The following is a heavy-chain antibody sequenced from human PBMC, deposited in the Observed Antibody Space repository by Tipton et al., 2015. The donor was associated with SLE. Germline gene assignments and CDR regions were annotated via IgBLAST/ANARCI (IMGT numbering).Heavy chain of an antibody. CDR3: ARHLRAATVTPLWYFDL. CDR2: IYTSGST. Sequence: TLSLTCTVSGGSISSGSYYWSWIRQHAGKGLEWIGRIYTSGSTNYNPSLKSRDTISVETSKKPFSLKLSSVTAADTAVYYCARHLRAATVTPLWYFDLWGRGTLVTVSS. V-gene: IGHV4-61*02. CDR1: GGSISSGSYY. J-gene: IGHJ2*01. D-gene: IGHD4-17*01.